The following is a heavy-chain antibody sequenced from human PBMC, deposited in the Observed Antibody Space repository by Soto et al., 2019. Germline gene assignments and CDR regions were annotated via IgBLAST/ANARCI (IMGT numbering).Heavy chain of an antibody. J-gene: IGHJ4*02. Sequence: GGSLRLSCTASGFIFGSYWVTWVRHVPGKGLQWVANIKRDGSEKYYVDFVKGRFTISRDNADNSVFLDMNNLRVDDTATYYCARVRATDYEIDYWGQGALVTVSS. CDR1: GFIFGSYW. D-gene: IGHD4-17*01. V-gene: IGHV3-7*03. CDR2: IKRDGSEK. CDR3: ARVRATDYEIDY.